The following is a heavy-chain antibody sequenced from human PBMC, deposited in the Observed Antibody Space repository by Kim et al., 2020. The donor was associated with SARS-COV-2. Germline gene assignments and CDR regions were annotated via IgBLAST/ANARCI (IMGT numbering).Heavy chain of an antibody. D-gene: IGHD2-2*02. J-gene: IGHJ5*02. CDR3: ARDSLYCSSTSCYKWFDP. Sequence: KGRFTISRDNSKNTLYLQMNSLRAEDTAVYYCARDSLYCSSTSCYKWFDPWGQGTLVTVSS. V-gene: IGHV3-30*01.